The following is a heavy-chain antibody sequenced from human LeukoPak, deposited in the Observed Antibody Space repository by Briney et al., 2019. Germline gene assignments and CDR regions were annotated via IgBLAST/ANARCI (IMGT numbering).Heavy chain of an antibody. Sequence: ASVKVSCKVSGYTLTELSMHWVRQAPGKGLEWMGGFDPEDGETIYAQEFQGRVTMTEDTSTDTAYMELSSLRSEDTAVYYCVTSDTAMLIFDYWGQGTLVTVSS. CDR2: FDPEDGET. J-gene: IGHJ4*02. V-gene: IGHV1-24*01. CDR3: VTSDTAMLIFDY. CDR1: GYTLTELS. D-gene: IGHD5-18*01.